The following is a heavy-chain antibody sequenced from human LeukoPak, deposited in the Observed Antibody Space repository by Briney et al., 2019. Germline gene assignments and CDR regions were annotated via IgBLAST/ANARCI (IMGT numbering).Heavy chain of an antibody. CDR3: ARDRPRLRGYSYGYYYYMDV. D-gene: IGHD5-18*01. J-gene: IGHJ6*03. V-gene: IGHV4-59*01. CDR2: IYYSGST. CDR1: GGSISSYY. Sequence: SETLSLTCTVSGGSISSYYWSWIRQPPGKGLEWIGYIYYSGSTNYNPSLKSRVTISVDTSKNQFSLKLSSVTAADTAVYYCARDRPRLRGYSYGYYYYMDVWGKGTTVFVSS.